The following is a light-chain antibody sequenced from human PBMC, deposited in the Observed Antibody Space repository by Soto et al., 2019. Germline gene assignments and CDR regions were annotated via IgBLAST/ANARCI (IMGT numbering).Light chain of an antibody. V-gene: IGKV3-20*01. CDR2: GAS. Sequence: EVVLTQSPGTLSLSPGQRATLSCRASQPVSPSFLAWYQQKGGQAPRLLIYGASTRSTGVPDRFSGSGSGTDFTLTISELEPEDFAVYYCQHYHWSLTWTFGPGTKVDIK. CDR1: QPVSPSF. CDR3: QHYHWSLTWT. J-gene: IGKJ1*01.